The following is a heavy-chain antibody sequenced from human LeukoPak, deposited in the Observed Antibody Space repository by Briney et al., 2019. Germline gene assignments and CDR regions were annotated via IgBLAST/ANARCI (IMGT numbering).Heavy chain of an antibody. D-gene: IGHD5-18*01. Sequence: PGGSLRLSCAASGFTVGSNYMSWVRQAPGKGLEWVSVIYSGGSTYYADSVKGRFTISRDNSKNTLYLQMNSLRAEDTAVYYCARAETAMVFYFDYWGQGTLVTVSS. CDR2: IYSGGST. CDR3: ARAETAMVFYFDY. V-gene: IGHV3-66*01. CDR1: GFTVGSNY. J-gene: IGHJ4*02.